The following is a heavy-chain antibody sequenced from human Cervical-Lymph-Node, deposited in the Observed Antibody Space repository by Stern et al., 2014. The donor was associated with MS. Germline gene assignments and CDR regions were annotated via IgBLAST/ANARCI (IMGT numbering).Heavy chain of an antibody. CDR3: ARDWDARYTFDY. Sequence: QVQLVESGGGLVQPGRSLRLSCAASGFTFSNFAMHWVRQAPGKGLEWVAVIAYYGSNKFYADSVKGRFTISRDNSKKTLYLQLNSLRAEDTAVYYCARDWDARYTFDYWGQGTLVTVSS. V-gene: IGHV3-30*04. CDR2: IAYYGSNK. J-gene: IGHJ4*02. D-gene: IGHD1-1*01. CDR1: GFTFSNFA.